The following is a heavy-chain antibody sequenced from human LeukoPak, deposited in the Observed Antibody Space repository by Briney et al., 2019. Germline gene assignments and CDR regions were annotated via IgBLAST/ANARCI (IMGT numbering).Heavy chain of an antibody. V-gene: IGHV1-3*01. CDR1: GYTFTSYA. CDR2: INAGNGNT. D-gene: IGHD6-19*01. CDR3: AKPGIAVAGTSFFDY. Sequence: ASVTVSCRASGYTFTSYAMHWVRQAPGQRLEWMGWINAGNGNTKYSQKFQGRVTITRDTSASTAYMELSSLRSEDTAVYYCAKPGIAVAGTSFFDYWGQGTLVTVSS. J-gene: IGHJ4*02.